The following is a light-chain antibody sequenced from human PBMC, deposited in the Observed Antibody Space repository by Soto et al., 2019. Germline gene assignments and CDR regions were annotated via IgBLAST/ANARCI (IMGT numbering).Light chain of an antibody. J-gene: IGLJ2*01. V-gene: IGLV2-14*01. CDR3: SSYTSSSTLGV. CDR2: EVS. Sequence: QSALTQPASVSGSPGQSITISCTETSSDVGVYNYVSWYQQHPGKAPKLMIYEVSNRPSGVSNRFSGSKSDNTASLTISGLQAEDEADYYCSSYTSSSTLGVFGGGTKVTVL. CDR1: SSDVGVYNY.